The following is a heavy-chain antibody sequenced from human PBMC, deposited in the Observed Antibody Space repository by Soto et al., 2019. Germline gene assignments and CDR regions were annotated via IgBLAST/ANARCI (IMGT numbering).Heavy chain of an antibody. CDR1: GDSISSGGYY. Sequence: QVQLQESGPGLVKPSQTLSLTCTVSGDSISSGGYYWSWIRQSPGKGLEWIGYIVYSGYSYYNPSLKSRLFISVDTSKNHFSLRLRSVTAADTAVYYCARLNPIVVVPNAIGWFDPWGQGALVTVSS. CDR3: ARLNPIVVVPNAIGWFDP. J-gene: IGHJ5*02. CDR2: IVYSGYS. D-gene: IGHD2-2*01. V-gene: IGHV4-31*03.